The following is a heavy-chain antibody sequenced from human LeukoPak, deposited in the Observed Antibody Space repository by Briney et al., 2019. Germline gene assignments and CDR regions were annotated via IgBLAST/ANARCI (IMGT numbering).Heavy chain of an antibody. V-gene: IGHV4-39*01. CDR1: GGSVTSNTYY. CDR2: IYYGGST. Sequence: PSETLSLTCTVSGGSVTSNTYYWAWIRQPPGKGLEWIGNIYYGGSTYYSPSLKSRVTISVDTSKNQFSLKLSSVTAADTAVYHCARHSGYDFWSGFHAFDFWGQGTMVTVSS. CDR3: ARHSGYDFWSGFHAFDF. J-gene: IGHJ3*01. D-gene: IGHD3-3*01.